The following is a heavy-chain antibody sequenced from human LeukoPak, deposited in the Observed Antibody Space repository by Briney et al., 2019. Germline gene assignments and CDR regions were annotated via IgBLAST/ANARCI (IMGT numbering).Heavy chain of an antibody. V-gene: IGHV4-59*08. CDR1: GGSISSYY. CDR2: IYYSGST. J-gene: IGHJ5*02. Sequence: SETLSLTRTVSGGSISSYYWSWIRQPPGKGLEWIGYIYYSGSTNYNPSLKSRVTISVDTSKNQFSLKLSSVTAADTAVYYCARHFSAPNWFDPWGQGTLVTVSS. D-gene: IGHD2/OR15-2a*01. CDR3: ARHFSAPNWFDP.